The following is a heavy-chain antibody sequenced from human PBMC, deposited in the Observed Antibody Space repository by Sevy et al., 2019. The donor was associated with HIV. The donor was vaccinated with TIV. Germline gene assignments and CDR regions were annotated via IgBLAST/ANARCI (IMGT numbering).Heavy chain of an antibody. J-gene: IGHJ4*02. CDR2: IWYDGSDT. Sequence: GGSLRLSCAASGFTFSSFAMHWVRRAPGKGLEWLAHIWYDGSDTNYADSVKGRFTISRDNSKNTLFLQMNSLRAEDTAVYYCAIEGRVVDIFRGGQGTRVTVSS. D-gene: IGHD3-9*01. V-gene: IGHV3-33*01. CDR3: AIEGRVVDIFR. CDR1: GFTFSSFA.